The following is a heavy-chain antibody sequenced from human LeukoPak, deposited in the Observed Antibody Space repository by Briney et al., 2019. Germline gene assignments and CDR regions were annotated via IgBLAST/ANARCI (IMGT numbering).Heavy chain of an antibody. J-gene: IGHJ6*02. CDR1: GFTLSSYA. D-gene: IGHD2-15*01. V-gene: IGHV3-23*01. CDR2: ISGSGGST. Sequence: PGGSLRLSCAASGFTLSSYAMSWVRQAPGKGLEWVSAISGSGGSTYYADSVKGRFTISRDNSKNTLYLQMNSLRAEDTAVYYCAKGSYCSGGSCYSVDYYYYGMDVWGQGTTVTVSS. CDR3: AKGSYCSGGSCYSVDYYYYGMDV.